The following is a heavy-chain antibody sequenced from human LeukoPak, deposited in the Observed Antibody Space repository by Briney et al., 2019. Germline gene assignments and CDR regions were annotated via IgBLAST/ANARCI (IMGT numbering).Heavy chain of an antibody. CDR1: GYTFSGYY. V-gene: IGHV1-2*02. D-gene: IGHD1-26*01. Sequence: GASVKVSCKASGYTFSGYYMYWVRQAPGQGLEWMGWINPNSGGTNYAQKFQGRVTMTRDTSISTVYMEMSRLRYDDTAVYYCARPYFQWELRYWGPGTLVTVSS. J-gene: IGHJ4*02. CDR2: INPNSGGT. CDR3: ARPYFQWELRY.